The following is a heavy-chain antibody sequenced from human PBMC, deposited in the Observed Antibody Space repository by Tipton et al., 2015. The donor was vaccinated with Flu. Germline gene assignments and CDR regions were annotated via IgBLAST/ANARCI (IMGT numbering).Heavy chain of an antibody. D-gene: IGHD4-17*01. J-gene: IGHJ4*02. CDR2: IHHLGST. CDR1: GGSISSSDW. V-gene: IGHV4-4*02. Sequence: TLSLTCAVSGGSISSSDWWSWVRQTPGKGLEWIGEIHHLGSTNYNSFLKSRVTMSVDKSKNQFSMDLTSVTAADTAVYYCARNLDYGDPGNYWGQGTLVTVSS. CDR3: ARNLDYGDPGNY.